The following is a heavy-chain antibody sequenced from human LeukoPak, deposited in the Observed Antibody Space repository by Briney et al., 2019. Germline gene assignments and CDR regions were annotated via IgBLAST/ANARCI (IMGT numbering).Heavy chain of an antibody. CDR3: FGTPGWLQGTSFDY. J-gene: IGHJ4*02. V-gene: IGHV4-38-2*01. CDR1: GYSISSGYY. Sequence: KPSETLSLTCAVSGYSISSGYYWGWIRQPPGKGLEWIGSIYHSGSTCYNPSLKSRVTISVDTSKNQFSLKLSSVTAADTAVYYCFGTPGWLQGTSFDYWGQGTLVTVSS. CDR2: IYHSGST. D-gene: IGHD5-24*01.